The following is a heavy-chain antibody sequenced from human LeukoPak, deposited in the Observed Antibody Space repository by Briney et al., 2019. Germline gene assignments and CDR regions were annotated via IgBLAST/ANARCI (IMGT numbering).Heavy chain of an antibody. CDR2: ISSSSSYI. CDR3: ARVGYSSSWYALGLGRYYMDV. V-gene: IGHV3-21*01. D-gene: IGHD6-13*01. J-gene: IGHJ6*03. Sequence: SGGSLRLSCAASGFTFSSYSMNWVRQAPGKGLEWVSSISSSSSYIYYADSVKGRFTISRDNAKNSLYLQMNSLRAEDTAVYYCARVGYSSSWYALGLGRYYMDVWGKGTTVTIS. CDR1: GFTFSSYS.